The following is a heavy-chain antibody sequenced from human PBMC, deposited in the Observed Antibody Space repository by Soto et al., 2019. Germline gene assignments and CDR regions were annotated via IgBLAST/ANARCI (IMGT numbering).Heavy chain of an antibody. CDR1: GFTFSGCS. CDR2: ITGSGDRT. Sequence: EVRLLESGGGLVQPGGSLRLSCAASGFTFSGCSMTWVRQAPGKGLEWVSAITGSGDRTYYADSVKGRFTISRDNSNNMVYLQMNSLRAEDSAVYYCAVAIFTAYAYWGQGTLVTVSS. V-gene: IGHV3-23*01. D-gene: IGHD3-9*01. CDR3: AVAIFTAYAY. J-gene: IGHJ4*02.